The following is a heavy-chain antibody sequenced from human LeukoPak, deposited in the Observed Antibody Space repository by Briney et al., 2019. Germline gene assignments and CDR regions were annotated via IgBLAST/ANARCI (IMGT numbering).Heavy chain of an antibody. D-gene: IGHD5-18*01. CDR2: IKGKTDGGTT. CDR1: GFTFSTYA. V-gene: IGHV3-15*01. J-gene: IGHJ4*02. CDR3: TTGTWIQLWLADY. Sequence: GGSLRLSCAASGFTFSTYAMSWVRQAPGKGLEWVGHIKGKTDGGTTDYAAPVQGRFTISRDDSKNTLFLQMNSLKTEDTAVYYCTTGTWIQLWLADYWGQGTLVTVSS.